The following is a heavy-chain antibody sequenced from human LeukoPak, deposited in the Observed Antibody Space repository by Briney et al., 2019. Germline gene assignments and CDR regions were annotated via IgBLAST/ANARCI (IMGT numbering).Heavy chain of an antibody. CDR3: ARDIQYSYGPNDAFDI. Sequence: GASVEVSCKASGYTFTSYYMHWVRQAPGQGLERMGIINPSGGSTSYAQKFQGRVTMTRDTSTSTVYMELSSLRSEDTAVYYCARDIQYSYGPNDAFDIWGQGTMVTVSS. CDR1: GYTFTSYY. D-gene: IGHD5-18*01. V-gene: IGHV1-46*01. J-gene: IGHJ3*02. CDR2: INPSGGST.